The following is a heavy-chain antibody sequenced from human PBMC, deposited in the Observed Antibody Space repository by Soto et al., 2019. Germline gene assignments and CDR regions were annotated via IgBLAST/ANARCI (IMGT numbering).Heavy chain of an antibody. CDR1: GGSVRSGNHF. CDR2: MYYTGVT. Sequence: ETLSLTCSVSGGSVRSGNHFWNWIRQPPGRGLKWLGYMYYTGVTNYNPSLKSRVSMSVDTSKNQFSLKLTSLTAADTAVYYCARGGEPLGYYGLDVWGQGTTVTVSS. V-gene: IGHV4-61*01. D-gene: IGHD3-10*01. J-gene: IGHJ6*02. CDR3: ARGGEPLGYYGLDV.